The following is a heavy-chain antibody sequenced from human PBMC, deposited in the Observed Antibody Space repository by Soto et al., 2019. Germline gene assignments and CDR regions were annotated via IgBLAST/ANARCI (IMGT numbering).Heavy chain of an antibody. D-gene: IGHD2-15*01. V-gene: IGHV4-39*01. CDR1: GGSISSSSYY. CDR3: ARQLGYCSGGSCYPPDY. CDR2: IYYSGST. Sequence: PSETLSLTCTVSGGSISSSSYYWGWIRQPPGKGLEWIGSIYYSGSTYYNPSLKSRVTISVDTSKNQFSLKLSSVTAADTAVYYCARQLGYCSGGSCYPPDYWGQGTLVTVSS. J-gene: IGHJ4*02.